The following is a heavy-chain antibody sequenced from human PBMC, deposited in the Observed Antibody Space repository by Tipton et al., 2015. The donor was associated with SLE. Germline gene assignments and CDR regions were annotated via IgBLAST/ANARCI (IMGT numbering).Heavy chain of an antibody. V-gene: IGHV3-21*01. CDR1: GFTLSSYS. D-gene: IGHD3-22*01. Sequence: LTCAAYGFTLSSYSMNWVRQAPGKGLEWVSSISSSSSYIYYADSVKGRFTISRDNAKNSLYLQMNSLRAEDTAVYYCARDRSGYYSIFDYWGQGTLVTVSS. CDR3: ARDRSGYYSIFDY. J-gene: IGHJ4*02. CDR2: ISSSSSYI.